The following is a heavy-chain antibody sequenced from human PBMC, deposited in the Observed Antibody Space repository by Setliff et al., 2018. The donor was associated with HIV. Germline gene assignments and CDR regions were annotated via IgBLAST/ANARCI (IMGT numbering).Heavy chain of an antibody. CDR3: ARDCFDSSAYHYNRYSQSTPAPSLGAGGSSPSSNYY. J-gene: IGHJ6*01. CDR2: INPSGGST. CDR1: GYTFTSYY. D-gene: IGHD3-22*01. V-gene: IGHV1-46*01. Sequence: ASVKVSCKASGYTFTSYYMHWVRQAPGQGLEWMGIINPSGGSTSYAQKFQGRVTMTRDTSTSTVYMELSSLRSEDTAVYYCARDCFDSSAYHYNRYSQSTPAPSLGAGGSSPSSNYY.